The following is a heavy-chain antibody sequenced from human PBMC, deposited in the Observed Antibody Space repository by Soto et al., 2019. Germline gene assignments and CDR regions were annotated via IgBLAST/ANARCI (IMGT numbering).Heavy chain of an antibody. CDR3: ARVPGP. Sequence: QLQRQESGSGLVKPSQTLSLTCAVSGGSISSGGYSWSWFRQPPGKGLEWIGYIYHSGSTYYNPSLKSRVTISVDRSKNQFSLKLSSVTAADTAVYYCARVPGPWGQGTLVTVSS. CDR2: IYHSGST. V-gene: IGHV4-30-2*01. J-gene: IGHJ5*02. CDR1: GGSISSGGYS.